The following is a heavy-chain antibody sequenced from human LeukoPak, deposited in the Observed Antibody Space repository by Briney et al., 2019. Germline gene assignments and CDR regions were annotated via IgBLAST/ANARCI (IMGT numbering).Heavy chain of an antibody. V-gene: IGHV1-2*06. CDR3: ARDFYGSRPGAFDY. Sequence: EASVKVSCKASGYSFSGHYIHWVRQAPGQGLEWMGQINPNSAASHYAQKFQDRVTMTSDSSINMAYMELRSLRSDDTAVYYCARDFYGSRPGAFDYWGQGTPITVSS. CDR1: GYSFSGHY. D-gene: IGHD3-10*01. J-gene: IGHJ4*02. CDR2: INPNSAAS.